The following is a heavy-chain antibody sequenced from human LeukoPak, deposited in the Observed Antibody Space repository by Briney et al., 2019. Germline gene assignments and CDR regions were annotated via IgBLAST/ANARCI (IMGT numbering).Heavy chain of an antibody. CDR1: GGTFSSYA. CDR2: IIPIFGTA. CDR3: ARGTYYDQGAFDI. Sequence: SVKVSCKASGGTFSSYAISWVRQAPGQGLEWMGRIIPIFGTANYAQKFQGRVTITADKSTSTAYMELSSLRSEDTAVYNCARGTYYDQGAFDIWGQGTMVTVSS. J-gene: IGHJ3*02. V-gene: IGHV1-69*06. D-gene: IGHD3-22*01.